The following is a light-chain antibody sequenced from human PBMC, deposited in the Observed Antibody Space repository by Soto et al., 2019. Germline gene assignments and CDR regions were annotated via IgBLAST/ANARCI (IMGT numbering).Light chain of an antibody. CDR2: AAS. CDR1: QGISSY. J-gene: IGKJ4*01. CDR3: HQLNSYPLT. V-gene: IGKV1-9*01. Sequence: DIQLTQSPSFLSASVGDRVTITCRASQGISSYLAWYQLKPGKASKVLIYAASTLQSGVPARFSGSGYGTEFTLTISRLQPEDFATYYCHQLNSYPLTFGGGTTVEI.